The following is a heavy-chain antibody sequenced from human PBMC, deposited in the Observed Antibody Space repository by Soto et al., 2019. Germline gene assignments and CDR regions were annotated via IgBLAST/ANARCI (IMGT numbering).Heavy chain of an antibody. CDR2: IKSKPDGGTT. J-gene: IGHJ5*02. CDR3: TTCLTAAPRRFDP. CDR1: GFTFTNAW. V-gene: IGHV3-15*07. Sequence: EVHLVESGGGLVKPGGSLRLSCVASGFTFTNAWMIWVRQAPGKGLEWVGRIKSKPDGGTTDYAAPVKGRFTISRDDSKNTVYLEMNSLKGEDTAVYYCTTCLTAAPRRFDPWGQGTLVTVSS. D-gene: IGHD2-21*02.